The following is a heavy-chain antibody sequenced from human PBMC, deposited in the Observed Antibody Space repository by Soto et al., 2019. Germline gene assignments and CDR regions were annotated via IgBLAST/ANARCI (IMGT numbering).Heavy chain of an antibody. V-gene: IGHV3-48*01. CDR2: ISTGSSAI. Sequence: EVQLVESGGNLVQPGESLRLSCAASGFTFSQFPMNWVRQAPGKGLEWISYISTGSSAIHYADSVRGRFTIFRDKATNSLYLQMNSLRAEDTAVYYCARDKGSSSWHSFDHWGQGTLVTVSS. CDR3: ARDKGSSSWHSFDH. J-gene: IGHJ4*02. CDR1: GFTFSQFP. D-gene: IGHD2-2*01.